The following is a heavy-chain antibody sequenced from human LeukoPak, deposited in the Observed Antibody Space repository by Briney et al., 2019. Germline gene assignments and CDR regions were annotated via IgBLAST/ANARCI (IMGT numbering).Heavy chain of an antibody. D-gene: IGHD3-22*01. J-gene: IGHJ4*02. CDR1: GGSISSYY. Sequence: SETLSLTCIVSGGSISSYYWSWIRQPPGKGLEWIGYIYYSGSTNYNPSLKSRVTISVDTSKNQFSLKLSSVTAADTAVYYRARASATYYYDSSGYYYGLDYWGQGTLVTVSS. CDR3: ARASATYYYDSSGYYYGLDY. V-gene: IGHV4-59*08. CDR2: IYYSGST.